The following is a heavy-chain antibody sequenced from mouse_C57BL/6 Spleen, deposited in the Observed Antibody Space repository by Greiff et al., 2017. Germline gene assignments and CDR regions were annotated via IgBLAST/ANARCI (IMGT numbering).Heavy chain of an antibody. CDR2: INPSSGYT. CDR3: ARDNNNYSNVWFAD. CDR1: GYTFTSYT. V-gene: IGHV1-4*01. J-gene: IGHJ3*01. D-gene: IGHD2-5*01. Sequence: VQLQESGAELARPGASVKMSCKASGYTFTSYTMHWVKQRPGQGLEWIGYINPSSGYTTYNQKFKDKATFTADKSSSTAYMQLSSLTSEDSAVYDCARDNNNYSNVWFADWGQGTLVTVSA.